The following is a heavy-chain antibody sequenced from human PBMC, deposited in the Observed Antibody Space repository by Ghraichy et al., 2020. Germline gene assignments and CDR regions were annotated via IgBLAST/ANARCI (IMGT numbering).Heavy chain of an antibody. V-gene: IGHV4-4*07. J-gene: IGHJ4*02. CDR3: VRELGFCSSASCYSETRPFDY. CDR1: GGSISNYY. D-gene: IGHD2-2*01. CDR2: IYTTGST. Sequence: SETLSLTCTVSGGSISNYYWSWIRQTAGKGLEWIGRIYTTGSTKYNPSLKSRLTMSLDTSKNQFSLRLRSVTATDTAIYYCVRELGFCSSASCYSETRPFDYWGQGALVTVSS.